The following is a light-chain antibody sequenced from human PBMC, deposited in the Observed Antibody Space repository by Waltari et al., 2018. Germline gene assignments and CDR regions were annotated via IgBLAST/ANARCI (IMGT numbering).Light chain of an antibody. CDR1: QTVSNNF. V-gene: IGKV3-20*01. CDR2: GAS. CDR3: QQYGSPYT. J-gene: IGKJ2*01. Sequence: EIVLTPSPGTLSLSPGEKAPLSCRASQTVSNNFLAWYQQKPGQAPRLLIYGASSRAIGIPDRFSGSGSGTDFTLTISRLEPEDFAVYHCQQYGSPYTFGQGTKLEIK.